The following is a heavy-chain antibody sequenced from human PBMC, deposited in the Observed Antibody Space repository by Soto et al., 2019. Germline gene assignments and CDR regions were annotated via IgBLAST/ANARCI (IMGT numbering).Heavy chain of an antibody. Sequence: SETLSLTCAVYGGSFSGYYWSWIRQPPGKGLEWIGEINHSGSTNYNPSLKSRVTISVDTSKNQFSLKLSSVTAADTAVYYCASSTYDYIWGSYRYNEGDYYYYYMDVWGKGTTVTVSS. J-gene: IGHJ6*03. CDR1: GGSFSGYY. V-gene: IGHV4-34*01. D-gene: IGHD3-16*02. CDR3: ASSTYDYIWGSYRYNEGDYYYYYMDV. CDR2: INHSGST.